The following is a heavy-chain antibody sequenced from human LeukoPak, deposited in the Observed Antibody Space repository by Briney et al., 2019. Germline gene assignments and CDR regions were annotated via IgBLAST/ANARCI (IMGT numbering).Heavy chain of an antibody. D-gene: IGHD6-19*01. CDR3: ARARYSSGWYIDY. Sequence: GGSLRLSCAASGFTFTSYAMNWVRQAPGKGLEWVSYITISSSTIYYADSVKGRFTISRDNAKNSLYLQMNSLRDEDTAVYYCARARYSSGWYIDYWGQGTLVTVSS. V-gene: IGHV3-48*02. J-gene: IGHJ4*02. CDR1: GFTFTSYA. CDR2: ITISSSTI.